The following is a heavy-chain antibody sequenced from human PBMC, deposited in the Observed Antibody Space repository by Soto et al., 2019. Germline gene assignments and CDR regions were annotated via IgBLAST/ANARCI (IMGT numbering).Heavy chain of an antibody. Sequence: GGSLRLSCAASGFTFSSYAMSWVRQAPGKGLEWVSAISGSGGSTYYADSVKGRFTISRDNSKNTLYLQMNSLRAEDTAVYYCAKGSGGYSSSWYDYWGQGTLVTVSS. V-gene: IGHV3-23*01. CDR1: GFTFSSYA. CDR3: AKGSGGYSSSWYDY. D-gene: IGHD6-13*01. CDR2: ISGSGGST. J-gene: IGHJ4*02.